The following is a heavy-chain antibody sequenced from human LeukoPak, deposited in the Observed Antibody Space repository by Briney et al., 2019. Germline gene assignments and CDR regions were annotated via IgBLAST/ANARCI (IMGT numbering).Heavy chain of an antibody. CDR3: ARVGSGWLTFDY. J-gene: IGHJ4*02. CDR2: IYSGGST. CDR1: GFTVSSNY. V-gene: IGHV3-53*01. D-gene: IGHD6-19*01. Sequence: GGSLGLSCAASGFTVSSNYMSWVRQAPGKGLEWVSVIYSGGSTYYADSVKGRFTISRDNSKNTLYLQMNSLRAEDTAVYYCARVGSGWLTFDYWGQGTLVTVSS.